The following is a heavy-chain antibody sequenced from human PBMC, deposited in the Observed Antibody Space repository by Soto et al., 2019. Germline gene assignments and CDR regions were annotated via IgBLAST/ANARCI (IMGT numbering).Heavy chain of an antibody. CDR3: ARFVRHQLPAVDF. J-gene: IGHJ4*02. Sequence: QVQLVQSGAEVKEPGASVRVSCKASGYTFTSYDINWVRQATGQGLEWMGWMNPESRNTGYAQKFQGRVTMTRHTAIGTDYMALTSLTAEGTAVYYCARFVRHQLPAVDFWGQGTLVTVSS. D-gene: IGHD2-2*01. CDR2: MNPESRNT. V-gene: IGHV1-8*01. CDR1: GYTFTSYD.